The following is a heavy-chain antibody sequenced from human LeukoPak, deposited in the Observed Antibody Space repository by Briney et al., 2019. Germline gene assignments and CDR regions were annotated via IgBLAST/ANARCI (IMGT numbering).Heavy chain of an antibody. Sequence: GGSLRLSCAASGFTFSSYWMSWVRQASGKGLEWVANIKQDGSEKYYVDSVKGRFTISRDNAKNSLYLQMNSLRAEDTAVYYCARGGVGARMLNGDYWGQGTLVTVSS. CDR2: IKQDGSEK. CDR3: ARGGVGARMLNGDY. J-gene: IGHJ4*02. D-gene: IGHD1-26*01. V-gene: IGHV3-7*01. CDR1: GFTFSSYW.